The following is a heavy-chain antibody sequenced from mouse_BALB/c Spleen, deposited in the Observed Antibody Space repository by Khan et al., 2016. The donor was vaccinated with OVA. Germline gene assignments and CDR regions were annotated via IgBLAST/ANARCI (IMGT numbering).Heavy chain of an antibody. J-gene: IGHJ3*01. CDR2: IRKKASGYTT. D-gene: IGHD1-2*01. CDR3: ARVDYSYGFAY. CDR1: GFTFSDYY. Sequence: EVELVESGGGLVEPGGSLRLSCATSGFTFSDYYMSWVRQPPGKALEWLGFIRKKASGYTTEYSASVKGRFTISRDNSQSILYLQMNSLSAEDSATYFCARVDYSYGFAYWCQGTLVTVAA. V-gene: IGHV7-3*02.